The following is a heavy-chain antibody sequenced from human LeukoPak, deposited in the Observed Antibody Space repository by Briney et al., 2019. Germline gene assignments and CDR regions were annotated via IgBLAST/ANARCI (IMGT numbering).Heavy chain of an antibody. J-gene: IGHJ4*02. CDR3: AKSQRNDQQVVQRIDY. D-gene: IGHD2-2*01. Sequence: GGSLRLSCPASRFTFSTYAMSWVRQAPGKGLEWVSSISGSGDTTYYTGSVKGRFTTSRDNSKNALYLQMSSLRAEDTAVYYCAKSQRNDQQVVQRIDYWGQGTLVTVSS. CDR1: RFTFSTYA. V-gene: IGHV3-23*01. CDR2: ISGSGDTT.